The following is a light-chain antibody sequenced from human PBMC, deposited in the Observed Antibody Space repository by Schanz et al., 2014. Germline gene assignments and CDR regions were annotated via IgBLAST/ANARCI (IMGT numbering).Light chain of an antibody. J-gene: IGLJ3*02. CDR1: SSNIGSNY. CDR2: NND. CDR3: ASWDDNLGAPV. V-gene: IGLV1-47*02. Sequence: QSVLTQPPSASGTPGQRVTISCSGSSSNIGSNYVYWYQQLPGTAPKLLIYNNDQRPSGVPDRFSGSKSGTSASLAISGLRSEDEADYYCASWDDNLGAPVFGGGTKLTVL.